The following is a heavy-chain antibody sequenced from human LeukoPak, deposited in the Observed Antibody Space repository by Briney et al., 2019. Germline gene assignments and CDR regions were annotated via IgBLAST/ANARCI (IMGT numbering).Heavy chain of an antibody. CDR1: GYTFTAYC. D-gene: IGHD3-22*01. J-gene: IGHJ4*02. V-gene: IGHV1-18*04. Sequence: ASVKVSCKASGYTFTAYCMHWVRQAPGQGLEWMGWISAYNGNTNYAQKLQGRVAMTTDTSTSTAYMELRSLRSDDTAVYYCARGPITTRSHFDYWGQGTLVTVSS. CDR3: ARGPITTRSHFDY. CDR2: ISAYNGNT.